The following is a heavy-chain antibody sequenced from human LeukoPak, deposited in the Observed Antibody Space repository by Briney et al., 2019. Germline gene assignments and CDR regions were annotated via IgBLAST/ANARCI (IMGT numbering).Heavy chain of an antibody. D-gene: IGHD3-10*01. CDR3: AKGGYRYYYGSGSYYN. J-gene: IGHJ4*02. CDR2: ISGSGGST. Sequence: GGSLRISCTASGFTFSDYWMTWVRQAPGKGLEWVSAISGSGGSTYYADSVKGRFTISRDNSKNTLYLQMNSLRAEDTAVYYCAKGGYRYYYGSGSYYNWGQGTLVTVSS. V-gene: IGHV3-23*01. CDR1: GFTFSDYW.